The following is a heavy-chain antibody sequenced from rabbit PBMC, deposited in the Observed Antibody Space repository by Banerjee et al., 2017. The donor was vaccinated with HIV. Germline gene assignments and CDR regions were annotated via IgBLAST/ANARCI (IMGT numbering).Heavy chain of an antibody. CDR2: INTSSGNT. D-gene: IGHD7-1*01. V-gene: IGHV1S45*01. J-gene: IGHJ4*01. CDR3: ARDLAAVTGWNFGL. CDR1: GFSFSSTYY. Sequence: QEQLVESGGGLVQPEGSLTLTCTASGFSFSSTYYMCWVRQAPGKGLELIACINTSSGNTVYASWAKGRFTISRTSSTTVTLQMTSLTGADTATYFCARDLAAVTGWNFGLWGPGTLVTVS.